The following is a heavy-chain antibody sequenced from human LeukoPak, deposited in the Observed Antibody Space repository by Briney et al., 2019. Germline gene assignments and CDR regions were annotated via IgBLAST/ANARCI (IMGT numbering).Heavy chain of an antibody. CDR2: IYYSGST. D-gene: IGHD2/OR15-2a*01. Sequence: SETLSLTCTVSGVSISSYYWSWIRQPPGKGLEWIGYIYYSGSTNYNPSLKSRVTISVDTSKNQFSLKLSSVTAADTAVYYCARDLLSDAFDIWGQGTMVTVSS. V-gene: IGHV4-59*01. CDR1: GVSISSYY. J-gene: IGHJ3*02. CDR3: ARDLLSDAFDI.